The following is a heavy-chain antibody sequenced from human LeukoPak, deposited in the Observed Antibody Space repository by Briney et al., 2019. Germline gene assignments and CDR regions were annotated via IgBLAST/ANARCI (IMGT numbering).Heavy chain of an antibody. CDR3: ASGGDYYGSGSLFDP. CDR1: GYTFTSYY. D-gene: IGHD3-10*01. Sequence: ASVKGSRKASGYTFTSYYMHWVRQAPGQGLEWMGIINPSGGSTSYAQKFQGRVTMTRDTSTSTVYMELSSLRSEDTAVYYCASGGDYYGSGSLFDPWGQGALVTVSS. J-gene: IGHJ5*02. V-gene: IGHV1-46*01. CDR2: INPSGGST.